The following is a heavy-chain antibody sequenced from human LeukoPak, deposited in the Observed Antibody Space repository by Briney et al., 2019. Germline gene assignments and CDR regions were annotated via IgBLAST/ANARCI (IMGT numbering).Heavy chain of an antibody. V-gene: IGHV4-39*01. Sequence: SETLSLTCTVSGGSISSGGYYWSWIRQPPGKGLEWIGSIYYSGSTYYNPSLKSRVTISVDTSKNQFSLKLSSVTAADTAVYYCASRGRHSSRFDPWGQGTLVTVSS. J-gene: IGHJ5*02. CDR1: GGSISSGGYY. D-gene: IGHD6-6*01. CDR2: IYYSGST. CDR3: ASRGRHSSRFDP.